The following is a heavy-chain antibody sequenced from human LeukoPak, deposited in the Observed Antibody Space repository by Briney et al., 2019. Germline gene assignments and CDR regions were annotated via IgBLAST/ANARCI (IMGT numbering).Heavy chain of an antibody. CDR2: ISAYNGNT. J-gene: IGHJ4*02. V-gene: IGHV1-18*01. Sequence: GASVTVSCTASGGTFSSYAISWVRQAPAQGLEWMGWISAYNGNTSYAQKLQGRVTMTTDTSTSTAYMELRSLRSDDTAVYYCARDQGDGWLQLFDYWGQGTLVTVSS. CDR1: GGTFSSYA. D-gene: IGHD5-24*01. CDR3: ARDQGDGWLQLFDY.